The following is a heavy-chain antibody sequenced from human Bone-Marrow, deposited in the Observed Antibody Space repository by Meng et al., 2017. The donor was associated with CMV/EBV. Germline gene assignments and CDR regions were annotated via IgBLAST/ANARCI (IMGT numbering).Heavy chain of an antibody. CDR3: ARLTPLYRTNDACYPAFDI. CDR2: IYYTGIT. Sequence: SETLSLTCTVSGGSISPYHWSWIRQPPGKGLEYIGYIYYTGITDYNPSLKTRLSLSVDTSRNQFSLKLTSVTAADTALYYCARLTPLYRTNDACYPAFDIWGQGTMVTVSS. D-gene: IGHD2-8*01. J-gene: IGHJ3*02. CDR1: GGSISPYH. V-gene: IGHV4-59*01.